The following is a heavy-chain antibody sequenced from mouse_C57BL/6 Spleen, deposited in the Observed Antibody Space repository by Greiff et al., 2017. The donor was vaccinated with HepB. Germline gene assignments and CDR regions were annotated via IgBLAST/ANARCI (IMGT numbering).Heavy chain of an antibody. D-gene: IGHD2-2*01. J-gene: IGHJ1*03. Sequence: QVQLQQPGAELVRPGSSVKLSCKASGYTFTSYWMHWVKQRPIQGLEWIGNIDPSDSETHYNQKFKDKATLTVDKSSSTAYMQLSSLTSEDSAVYYCARLYVYDRWYFDVWGTGTTVTVSS. V-gene: IGHV1-52*01. CDR2: IDPSDSET. CDR1: GYTFTSYW. CDR3: ARLYVYDRWYFDV.